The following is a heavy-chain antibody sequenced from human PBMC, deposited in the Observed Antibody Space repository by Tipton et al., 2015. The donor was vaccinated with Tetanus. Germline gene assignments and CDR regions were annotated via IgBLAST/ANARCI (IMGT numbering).Heavy chain of an antibody. CDR2: INQRGAT. CDR3: AILPKHLLAPRGAP. J-gene: IGHJ5*02. CDR1: GGSSSSFY. V-gene: IGHV4-34*01. D-gene: IGHD6-19*01. Sequence: LSLTCAVSGGSSSSFYWSWIRQTPGGGLQWIGEINQRGATYNPSLKSRATISVDSSNTQLSLNLTAVTAADTAVYYYAILPKHLLAPRGAPWGQGILVTVSS.